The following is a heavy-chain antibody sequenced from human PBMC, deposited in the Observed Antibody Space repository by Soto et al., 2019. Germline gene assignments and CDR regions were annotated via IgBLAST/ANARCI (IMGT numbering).Heavy chain of an antibody. CDR1: GDSSSSGY. D-gene: IGHD6-6*01. CDR3: ARVKKQLEGNYSHYGMDV. J-gene: IGHJ6*02. CDR2: IYYSGST. Sequence: SGAQSVTCNFAGDSSSSGYCSWIRQPAGRGLEWIGYIYYSGSTNYNPSLKSRVTISVDTSKNQFSLQLSSVTAADTAVYYCARVKKQLEGNYSHYGMDVWGQGTKVTVSS. V-gene: IGHV4-59*01.